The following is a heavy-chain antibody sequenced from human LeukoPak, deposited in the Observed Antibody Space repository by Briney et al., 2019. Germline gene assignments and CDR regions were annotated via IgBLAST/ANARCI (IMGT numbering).Heavy chain of an antibody. Sequence: GGSLRLSCAASGFTFSSYAMSWVRQAPGKGLEWVSAISGSGGSTYYADSVKGWFTISRDNSKNTLYLQMNSLRAEDTAVYYCAKAKYQLLSLDYWGQGTLVTVSS. V-gene: IGHV3-23*01. CDR1: GFTFSSYA. CDR3: AKAKYQLLSLDY. D-gene: IGHD2-2*01. J-gene: IGHJ4*02. CDR2: ISGSGGST.